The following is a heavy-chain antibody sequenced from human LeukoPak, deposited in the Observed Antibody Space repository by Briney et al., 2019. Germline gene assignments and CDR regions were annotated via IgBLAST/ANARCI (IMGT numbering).Heavy chain of an antibody. CDR2: ISGSGGST. Sequence: GGSLRLSCAASGFTFSSYAMSWVRQAPGKGLEWVSAISGSGGSTYYADSVKGRFTISRDNSKNTLYLQMNSLRAEDTAVYYCAKGLSRDSSGYLVDAFDIWGQGTMVTVSS. D-gene: IGHD3-22*01. CDR1: GFTFSSYA. J-gene: IGHJ3*02. V-gene: IGHV3-23*01. CDR3: AKGLSRDSSGYLVDAFDI.